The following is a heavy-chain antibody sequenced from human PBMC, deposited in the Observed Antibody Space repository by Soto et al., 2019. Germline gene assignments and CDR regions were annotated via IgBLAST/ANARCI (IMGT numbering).Heavy chain of an antibody. Sequence: GSLRLSCAASRFTFSNYWMSWVRQAPVKGLEWVANIKQDGSEKYYVDSVKGRFTISRDNAKNSLYLQMNSLRAEDTAVYYCARDDSGSYYFSHYYGLDVWGQGTTVTVSS. CDR3: ARDDSGSYYFSHYYGLDV. CDR2: IKQDGSEK. J-gene: IGHJ6*02. CDR1: RFTFSNYW. D-gene: IGHD1-26*01. V-gene: IGHV3-7*03.